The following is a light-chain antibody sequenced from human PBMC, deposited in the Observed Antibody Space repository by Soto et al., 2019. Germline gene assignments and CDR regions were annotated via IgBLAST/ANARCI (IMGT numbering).Light chain of an antibody. Sequence: QPVLTQSPSASASLGASVKLTCTLSSGHNNYDIAWHQQQPEKGPRFLMKVNSDGSQTKGDGIPDRFSGSSSGAERYLIISSLQSDDEAAYYCQTWATGNVVFGGGTKLTVL. CDR1: SGHNNYD. V-gene: IGLV4-69*01. CDR2: VNSDGSQ. J-gene: IGLJ2*01. CDR3: QTWATGNVV.